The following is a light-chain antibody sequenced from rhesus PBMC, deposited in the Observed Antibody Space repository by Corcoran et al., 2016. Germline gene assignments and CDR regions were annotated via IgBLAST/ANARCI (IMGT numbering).Light chain of an antibody. CDR1: QAINGY. J-gene: IGKJ3*01. V-gene: IGKV1-28*02. Sequence: DIQMTQSPSSLSASVGDTVTITCRTSQAINGYLNWFQQKPGKAPKLLIYDAYNLASWVPSRFSGSGARIDCTLTITNLQPEDFATYYCLHHYNYPFTFGPGTKLDI. CDR2: DAY. CDR3: LHHYNYPFT.